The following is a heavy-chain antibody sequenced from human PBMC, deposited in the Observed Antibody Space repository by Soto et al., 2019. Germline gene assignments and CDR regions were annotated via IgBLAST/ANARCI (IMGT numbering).Heavy chain of an antibody. CDR2: VHDSGST. CDR1: GDAISNYY. CDR3: ARGTRALITSFFAY. V-gene: IGHV4-59*01. D-gene: IGHD1-20*01. J-gene: IGHJ4*02. Sequence: SETLSLTCSVSGDAISNYYWSWIRQTPGKGLEWIGCVHDSGSTDYNPSLKGRVTMSLHTSKSQFSLNLSSVTAADSATYYCARGTRALITSFFAYWGQGIPVTAPQ.